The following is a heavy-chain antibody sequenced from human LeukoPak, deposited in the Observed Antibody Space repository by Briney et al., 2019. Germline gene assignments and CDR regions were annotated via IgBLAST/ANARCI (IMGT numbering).Heavy chain of an antibody. Sequence: SVRVSSTASVGTFSIYAISWVRQAPGQGREWMGGIIPIFGTANYAQKFQGRVTITADESTSTAYMELSSLRSEDTAVYYCATWGVPPVLPEVAMAFDYWGQGTLVTVSS. V-gene: IGHV1-69*01. J-gene: IGHJ4*02. CDR3: ATWGVPPVLPEVAMAFDY. D-gene: IGHD5-24*01. CDR1: VGTFSIYA. CDR2: IIPIFGTA.